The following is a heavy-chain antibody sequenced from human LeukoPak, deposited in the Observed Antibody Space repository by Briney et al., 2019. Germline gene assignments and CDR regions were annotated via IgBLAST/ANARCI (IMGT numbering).Heavy chain of an antibody. CDR2: INSDGSSN. CDR1: EFTFSSYW. D-gene: IGHD3-9*01. J-gene: IGHJ4*02. V-gene: IGHV3-74*01. Sequence: GGSLRLSCAASEFTFSSYWSHWVRQAPGKGLEWVSRINSDGSSNDYADSVKGRFTISRANDKNTLDLQMTSLTAENTAEYYCARGAPYYDSLIGNSPYDYCGQGTLVTVSS. CDR3: ARGAPYYDSLIGNSPYDY.